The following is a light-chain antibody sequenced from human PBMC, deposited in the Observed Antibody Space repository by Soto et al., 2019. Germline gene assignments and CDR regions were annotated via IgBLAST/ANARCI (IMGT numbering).Light chain of an antibody. CDR1: SSDVGGYNY. CDR3: TSYAGSNNFFYV. Sequence: QSVLTQPPSASGSPGQSVTISCTGTSSDVGGYNYVSWYQQHPGKAPKLMIYEVSKRPSGVPDRFSGSKSVNAAFLTVSGFQAEDEADYYCTSYAGSNNFFYVFGTGTKVTAL. J-gene: IGLJ1*01. CDR2: EVS. V-gene: IGLV2-8*01.